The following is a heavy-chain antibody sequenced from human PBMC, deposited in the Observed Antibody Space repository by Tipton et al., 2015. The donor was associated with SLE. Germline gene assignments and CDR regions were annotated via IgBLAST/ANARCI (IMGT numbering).Heavy chain of an antibody. Sequence: TLSLSCAVSGGSFTMYYWSWILQSPGKGLEWIGEINHSGSTNYIPSLKARVTLSADTSKNQVSLRLTSVTAADTAVYYCATEGGNWFDPWGQGILVTVSS. D-gene: IGHD2-15*01. V-gene: IGHV4-34*01. CDR1: GGSFTMYY. CDR3: ATEGGNWFDP. J-gene: IGHJ5*02. CDR2: INHSGST.